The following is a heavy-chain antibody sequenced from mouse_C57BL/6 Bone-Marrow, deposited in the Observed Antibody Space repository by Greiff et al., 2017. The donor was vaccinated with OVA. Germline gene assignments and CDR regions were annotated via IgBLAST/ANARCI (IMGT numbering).Heavy chain of an antibody. J-gene: IGHJ4*01. CDR1: GYTFTDYY. D-gene: IGHD3-2*01. CDR2: INPYNGGT. CDR3: ARALRQGPHWYAMDY. V-gene: IGHV1-19*01. Sequence: EVQLQESGPVLVKPGASVKMSCKASGYTFTDYYMNWVKQSHGKSLEWIGVINPYNGGTSYNQKFKGKATLTVDKSSSTAYMELNSLTSEDSAVYYCARALRQGPHWYAMDYWGQGTSVTVSS.